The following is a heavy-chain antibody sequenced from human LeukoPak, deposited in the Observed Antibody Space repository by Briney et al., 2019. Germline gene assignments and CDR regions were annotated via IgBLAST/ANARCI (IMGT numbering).Heavy chain of an antibody. CDR1: GYIFTSYW. Sequence: GESLKISCKGSGYIFTSYWIGWVRQMPGKGLEWMGIIYPGDSDTRYSPSFQGQVTISADKSISTAYLQWSSLKASDTAMYYCARLKGYNDSSGSLVDYWGQGTLVTVSS. CDR2: IYPGDSDT. V-gene: IGHV5-51*01. CDR3: ARLKGYNDSSGSLVDY. D-gene: IGHD3-22*01. J-gene: IGHJ4*02.